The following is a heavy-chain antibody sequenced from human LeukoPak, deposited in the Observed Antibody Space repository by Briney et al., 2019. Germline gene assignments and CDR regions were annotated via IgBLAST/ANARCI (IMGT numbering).Heavy chain of an antibody. Sequence: GGSLRLSCAASGFIFSSYSMNWVRQAPGKGLEWVSAISGSGGSTYYADSVKGRFTISRDNSKNTLYLQMNSLRAEDTAVYYCAKDQCSSTSCYGSPGYWGQGTLVTVSS. CDR3: AKDQCSSTSCYGSPGY. V-gene: IGHV3-23*01. D-gene: IGHD2-2*01. CDR1: GFIFSSYS. CDR2: ISGSGGST. J-gene: IGHJ4*02.